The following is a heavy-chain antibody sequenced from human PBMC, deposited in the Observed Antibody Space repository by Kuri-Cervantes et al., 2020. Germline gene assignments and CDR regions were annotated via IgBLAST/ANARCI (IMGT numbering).Heavy chain of an antibody. CDR3: ARVEAMTTVTPGYRYYFDY. CDR2: IYYSGST. J-gene: IGHJ4*02. V-gene: IGHV4-30-4*01. CDR1: GGSISSGDYY. D-gene: IGHD4-11*01. Sequence: LRLSCTVSGGSISSGDYYWSWIRQPPGKGLEWIGYIYYSGSTYYNPSLKSRVTISVDTSKNQFSLKLSSVTAADTAVYYCARVEAMTTVTPGYRYYFDYWGQGTLVTVSS.